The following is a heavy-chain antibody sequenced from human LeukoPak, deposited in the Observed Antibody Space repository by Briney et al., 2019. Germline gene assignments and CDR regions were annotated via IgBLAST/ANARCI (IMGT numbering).Heavy chain of an antibody. D-gene: IGHD6-13*01. CDR2: INHSGST. CDR1: GGSFSGYY. J-gene: IGHJ3*02. CDR3: ARGRERSRPNAFDI. Sequence: SETLSLTCAVYGGSFSGYYWSWIRQPPGKGLEWIGEINHSGSTNYNPSLKSRVTISVDTSKNQLSLKLSSVTAADTAVYYCARGRERSRPNAFDIWGQGTMVTVSS. V-gene: IGHV4-34*01.